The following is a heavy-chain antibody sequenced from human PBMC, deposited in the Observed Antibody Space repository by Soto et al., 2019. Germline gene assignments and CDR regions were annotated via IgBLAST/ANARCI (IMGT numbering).Heavy chain of an antibody. V-gene: IGHV1-24*01. CDR2: FDPEDGET. CDR1: GYTLTELS. D-gene: IGHD5-12*01. Sequence: ASVKVSCKVSGYTLTELSMHWVRQAPGKGLEWMGGFDPEDGETIYAQKFQGRVTMTEDTSTDTAYMELSSLRSEDTAVYYCAKGGYSGYEVYYYYGMDVWGQGTTVTVS. CDR3: AKGGYSGYEVYYYYGMDV. J-gene: IGHJ6*02.